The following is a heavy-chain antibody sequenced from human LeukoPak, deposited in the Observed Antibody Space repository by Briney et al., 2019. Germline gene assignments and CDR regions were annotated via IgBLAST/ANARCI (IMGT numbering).Heavy chain of an antibody. J-gene: IGHJ3*02. CDR2: INHSGST. CDR3: ARAGIVGAKGAPFDI. Sequence: SETLSLTCAVYGGSFSGYYWSWIRQPPGKGLEWIGEINHSGSTNYNPSLKSRVTISVDRSKNQFSLKLSSVTAADTAVYYCARAGIVGAKGAPFDIWGQGTMVTVSS. CDR1: GGSFSGYY. V-gene: IGHV4-34*01. D-gene: IGHD1-26*01.